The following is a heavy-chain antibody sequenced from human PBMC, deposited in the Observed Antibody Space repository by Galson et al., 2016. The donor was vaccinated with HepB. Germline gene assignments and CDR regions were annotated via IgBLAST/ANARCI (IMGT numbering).Heavy chain of an antibody. CDR3: AKEAVTGTPFDY. Sequence: VKVSCKASGYTFTDYYLHWVRQAPGQGLEWMGWINPKSGGTTYAQKFQGWVTMTRDTSISTAYLEVTRLKSDDTAVYYCAKEAVTGTPFDYWGQGTQVTVSS. V-gene: IGHV1-2*04. J-gene: IGHJ4*02. D-gene: IGHD6-19*01. CDR1: GYTFTDYY. CDR2: INPKSGGT.